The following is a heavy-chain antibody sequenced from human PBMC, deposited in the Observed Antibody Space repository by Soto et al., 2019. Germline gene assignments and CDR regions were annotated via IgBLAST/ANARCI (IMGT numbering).Heavy chain of an antibody. CDR3: TREGSAPYYYYGMDA. CDR2: INTHNGNT. J-gene: IGHJ6*02. D-gene: IGHD3-10*01. V-gene: IGHV1-18*01. Sequence: QVQLEQSAPEVKKPGASVKVSCKASGYTFTTYGISWVRQAPGQVLEWLGWINTHNGNTNYAQNLQGRVIMTADTSTSTAYMELRSLRSDDTAIYYCTREGSAPYYYYGMDAWGQGTTVTVSS. CDR1: GYTFTTYG.